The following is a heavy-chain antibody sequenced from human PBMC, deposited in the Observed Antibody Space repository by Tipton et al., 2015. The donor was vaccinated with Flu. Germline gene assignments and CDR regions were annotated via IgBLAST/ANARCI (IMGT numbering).Heavy chain of an antibody. CDR1: GGTFSSYA. V-gene: IGHV1-69*01. J-gene: IGHJ4*02. D-gene: IGHD6-19*01. CDR2: TIPIFGTA. CDR3: ARERRLAVAGTVWADY. Sequence: QLVQSGAEVKKPGSSVKVSCKASGGTFSSYAISWVRQAPGQGLEWMGGTIPIFGTANYAQKFQGRVTITADESTSTAYMELSSLRSEDTAVYYCARERRLAVAGTVWADYWGQGTLVTVSS.